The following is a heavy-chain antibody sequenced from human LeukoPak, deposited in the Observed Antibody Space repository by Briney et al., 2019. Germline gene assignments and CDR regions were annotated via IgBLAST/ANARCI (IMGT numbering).Heavy chain of an antibody. CDR1: GGSISSSIYY. Sequence: MPSETLSLTCTVSGGSISSSIYYWGWIRQPPGKGLEWIGSIYDSGSTYYNPSLKSRVTISVDTSKNQFSLKLSSVTAADTAVYYCAKLLDFWSGYYLDYWGQGTLVTVSS. CDR3: AKLLDFWSGYYLDY. CDR2: IYDSGST. V-gene: IGHV4-39*01. J-gene: IGHJ4*02. D-gene: IGHD3-3*01.